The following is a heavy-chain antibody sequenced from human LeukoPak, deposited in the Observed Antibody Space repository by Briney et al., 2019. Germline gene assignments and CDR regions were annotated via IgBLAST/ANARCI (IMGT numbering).Heavy chain of an antibody. CDR1: GFTFSSYW. V-gene: IGHV3-7*03. D-gene: IGHD1-7*01. J-gene: IGHJ4*02. CDR3: ASLGGKWNYPFDN. Sequence: AGGSLRLSCAVSGFTFSSYWMSWVRQAPGKGLKWVANIKQDGSEKYYVDSVKGRFTISRDNTKNSLYLQMNSLRAEDTAVYYCASLGGKWNYPFDNWGQGTLVTVSS. CDR2: IKQDGSEK.